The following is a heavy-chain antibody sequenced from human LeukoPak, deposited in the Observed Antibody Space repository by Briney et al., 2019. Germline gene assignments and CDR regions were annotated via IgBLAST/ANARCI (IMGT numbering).Heavy chain of an antibody. Sequence: NASETLSLTCPVSGGSISSYYWSWIRQPPGKGLGWIGYIYYSGSTNYNPSLKSRVTISVDTSKNQFSLKLSSVSAAGTAVYYFARVQYQLAHYYMDVWGKGTTVTVSS. CDR2: IYYSGST. J-gene: IGHJ6*03. D-gene: IGHD2-2*01. V-gene: IGHV4-59*01. CDR1: GGSISSYY. CDR3: ARVQYQLAHYYMDV.